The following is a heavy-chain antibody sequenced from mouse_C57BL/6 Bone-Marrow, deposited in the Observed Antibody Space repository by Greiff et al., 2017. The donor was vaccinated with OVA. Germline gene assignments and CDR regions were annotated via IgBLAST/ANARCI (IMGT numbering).Heavy chain of an antibody. V-gene: IGHV14-2*01. CDR3: APQTAQASYYYAMDY. CDR1: GFNIKDYY. D-gene: IGHD3-2*02. Sequence: EVKLVESGAELVKPGASVKLSCTASGFNIKDYYMHWVKQRTEQGLEWIGRIDPEDGETKYAPKFQGKATITADTSSNTAYLQLSSLTSEDTAVYYCAPQTAQASYYYAMDYWGQGTSVTVSS. CDR2: IDPEDGET. J-gene: IGHJ4*01.